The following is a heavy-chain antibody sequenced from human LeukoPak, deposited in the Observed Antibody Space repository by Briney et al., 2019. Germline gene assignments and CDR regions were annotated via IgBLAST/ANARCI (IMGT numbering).Heavy chain of an antibody. Sequence: ASVKVSCKASGYTFTSYDINWVRQAIGQGLEWMGWMNPNSGNTGYAQKFQGRVTMTRNTSISTAYMELSSLRSEDTAVYYCARVVVGATIPHYWGQGTLVTVSS. V-gene: IGHV1-8*01. D-gene: IGHD1-26*01. CDR2: MNPNSGNT. CDR1: GYTFTSYD. CDR3: ARVVVGATIPHY. J-gene: IGHJ4*02.